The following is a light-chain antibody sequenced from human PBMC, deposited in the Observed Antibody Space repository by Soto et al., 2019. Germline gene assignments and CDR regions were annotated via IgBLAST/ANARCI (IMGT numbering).Light chain of an antibody. CDR1: SSDVGRYNY. V-gene: IGLV2-14*01. J-gene: IGLJ1*01. Sequence: QSALTQPASVSGSPGQSITISCIGTSSDVGRYNYVSWYQQHPGKAPKLMIYDVSNRPSGISDRFSGSKSGSTASLTISGLQADDEAVYYCSSYTTSNTYVFGPGTKVTVL. CDR2: DVS. CDR3: SSYTTSNTYV.